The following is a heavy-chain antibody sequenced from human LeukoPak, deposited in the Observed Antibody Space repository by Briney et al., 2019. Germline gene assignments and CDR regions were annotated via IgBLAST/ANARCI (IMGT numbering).Heavy chain of an antibody. CDR3: ARAGYDSSGGGPRYNWFDP. CDR1: GYTFTGYY. CDR2: INPNSGGT. Sequence: ASVKVSCKASGYTFTGYYMHWVRQAPGQGLEWMGWINPNSGGTNYAQKFQGRVTITTDESTSTAYMELSSLRSEDTAVYYCARAGYDSSGGGPRYNWFDPWGQGTLVTVSS. J-gene: IGHJ5*02. D-gene: IGHD3-22*01. V-gene: IGHV1-2*02.